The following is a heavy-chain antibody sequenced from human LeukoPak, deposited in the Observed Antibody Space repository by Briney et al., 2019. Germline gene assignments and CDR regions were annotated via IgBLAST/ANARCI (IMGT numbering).Heavy chain of an antibody. CDR1: GFTFSSYS. D-gene: IGHD1-26*01. CDR3: AKDDMWELAYYFDY. CDR2: ISSSSSYI. V-gene: IGHV3-21*04. J-gene: IGHJ4*02. Sequence: PGGSLRLSCAASGFTFSSYSMNWVRQAPGKGLEWVSSISSSSSYIYYADSVKGRFTISRDNSKNTLYLQMNSLRAEDTAVYYCAKDDMWELAYYFDYWGQGTLVTVSS.